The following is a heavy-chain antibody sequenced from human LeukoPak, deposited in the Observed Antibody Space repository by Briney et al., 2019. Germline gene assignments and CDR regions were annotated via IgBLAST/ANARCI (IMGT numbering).Heavy chain of an antibody. D-gene: IGHD5-24*01. Sequence: GGSLRLSCTASQFIFGSYTMNWVRQAPGKGLEWVSSISSSSSYIYYADSVKGRFTISRDNAKNSLYLQMNSLRAEDTAVYYCARAVRDGYNLHRLGAFDIWGQGTMVTVSS. V-gene: IGHV3-21*01. J-gene: IGHJ3*02. CDR3: ARAVRDGYNLHRLGAFDI. CDR2: ISSSSSYI. CDR1: QFIFGSYT.